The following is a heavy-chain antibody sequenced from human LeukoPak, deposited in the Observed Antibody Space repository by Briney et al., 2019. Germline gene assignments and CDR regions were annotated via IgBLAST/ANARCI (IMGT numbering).Heavy chain of an antibody. V-gene: IGHV3-33*08. Sequence: GGSLRLSCAASGFTFSSCAMSWVRQAPGKGLEWVAVMWDDESNKYYADSVKGRFTISRDNSKNILYLQMNNLGAEDTAVYYCARGRGGTYPPGIYWGQGTLVTVSS. CDR2: MWDDESNK. D-gene: IGHD1-26*01. J-gene: IGHJ4*02. CDR1: GFTFSSCA. CDR3: ARGRGGTYPPGIY.